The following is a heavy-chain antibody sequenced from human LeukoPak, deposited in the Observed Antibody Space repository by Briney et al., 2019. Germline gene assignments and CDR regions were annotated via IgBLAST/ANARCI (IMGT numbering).Heavy chain of an antibody. D-gene: IGHD3-10*01. V-gene: IGHV3-53*05. CDR1: GFTVSSNY. CDR3: ASGSGSYRTPYYYMDV. CDR2: IYSGGST. Sequence: GGSLRLSCAASGFTVSSNYMRWVRQAPGKGLEWVSVIYSGGSTYYADSVKGRFTISRDNSKNTLYLQMNSLRAEVSAVYYCASGSGSYRTPYYYMDVWGTGTTVTVSS. J-gene: IGHJ6*03.